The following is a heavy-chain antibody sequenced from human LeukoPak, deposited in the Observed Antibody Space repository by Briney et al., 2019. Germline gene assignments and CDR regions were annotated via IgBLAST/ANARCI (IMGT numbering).Heavy chain of an antibody. CDR1: GGSISSSSYY. V-gene: IGHV4-39*01. CDR3: ARGYSSGWVDY. CDR2: IYYSGST. D-gene: IGHD6-19*01. Sequence: SETLSLTCTVSGGSISSSSYYWGWIRQPPGKGLEGIGSIYYSGSTYYNPSLKSRVTISVDTSKNQFSLKLSSVTAADTAVYYCARGYSSGWVDYWGQGTLVTVSS. J-gene: IGHJ4*02.